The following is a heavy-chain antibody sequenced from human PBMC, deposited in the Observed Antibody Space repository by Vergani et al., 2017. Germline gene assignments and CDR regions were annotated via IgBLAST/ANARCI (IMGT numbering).Heavy chain of an antibody. CDR3: ARDVPNYDILTGYYLTDAFDI. CDR1: GGTFSSYA. D-gene: IGHD3-9*01. CDR2: IIPIFGTA. Sequence: QVQLVQSGAEVKKPGSSVKVSCKASGGTFSSYAISWVRQAPGQGLEWMGGIIPIFGTANYAQKFQGRVTITADESTSTAYMELSSLRSEDTAVYNCARDVPNYDILTGYYLTDAFDIWGQGTMVTVSS. J-gene: IGHJ3*02. V-gene: IGHV1-69*12.